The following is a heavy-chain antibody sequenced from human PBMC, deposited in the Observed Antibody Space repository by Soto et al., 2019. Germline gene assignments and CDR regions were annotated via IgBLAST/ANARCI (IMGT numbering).Heavy chain of an antibody. V-gene: IGHV3-7*03. CDR3: VRELGLAY. Sequence: PVGSLRLSCAASGFTLSNYWMTWVRQAPGKGPEWVANINKDGSQKNYVDSVKGRFTIARDNGQNSLSLQINSLGVEDTAVYYCVRELGLAYWGQGALVTVSS. D-gene: IGHD7-27*01. J-gene: IGHJ4*02. CDR1: GFTLSNYW. CDR2: INKDGSQK.